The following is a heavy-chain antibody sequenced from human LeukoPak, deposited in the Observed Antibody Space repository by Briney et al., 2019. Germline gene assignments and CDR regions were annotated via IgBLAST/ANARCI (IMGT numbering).Heavy chain of an antibody. J-gene: IGHJ4*03. CDR3: ARGPTISETGYFDF. CDR1: GGSFIRYY. Sequence: SETLSLTCAVYGGSFIRYYWSWIRQSPGKGLEWIAEIDHRGDTNYNPSVKSRVTISVDTSKNQFSLKVRSLTAADTAVYYCARGPTISETGYFDFWGQGTLVTVSS. D-gene: IGHD1-1*01. V-gene: IGHV4-34*01. CDR2: IDHRGDT.